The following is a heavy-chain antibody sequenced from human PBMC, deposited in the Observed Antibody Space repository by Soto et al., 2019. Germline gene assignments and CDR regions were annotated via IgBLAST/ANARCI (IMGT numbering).Heavy chain of an antibody. J-gene: IGHJ4*02. CDR1: GYSFATSG. CDR3: ARAGQYYDSSGYAN. CDR2: ISAYNGNT. D-gene: IGHD3-22*01. Sequence: QVKLVQSGTEVNQPGASMKVSCKASGYSFATSGISWVRQAPGQGLEWMGWISAYNGNTNYDQKLQDRVTMTTDTSTSTAYLELRNLGSDDTAVYYCARAGQYYDSSGYANWGQGTLVTVSS. V-gene: IGHV1-18*01.